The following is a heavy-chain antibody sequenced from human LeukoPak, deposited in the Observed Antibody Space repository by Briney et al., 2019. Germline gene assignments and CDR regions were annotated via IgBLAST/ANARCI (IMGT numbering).Heavy chain of an antibody. CDR1: GFTVSSNY. V-gene: IGHV3-53*01. Sequence: GGSLRLSCAAYGFTVSSNYMSWVRQAPGKGLEWVSIIYSAGSTYHADSVRGRFTISRDSSKNTVCLQMNSLRAEDTAVYYCARDWSYDFWSGYYMEDWGQGTLVTVSS. CDR3: ARDWSYDFWSGYYMED. D-gene: IGHD3-3*01. J-gene: IGHJ4*02. CDR2: IYSAGST.